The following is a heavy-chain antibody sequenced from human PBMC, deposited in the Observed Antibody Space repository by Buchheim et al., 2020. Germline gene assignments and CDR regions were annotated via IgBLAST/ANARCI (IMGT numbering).Heavy chain of an antibody. CDR2: IYYSGST. CDR3: ARGSSGQYWYFDL. J-gene: IGHJ2*01. D-gene: IGHD6-19*01. CDR1: GGSISSRGYY. V-gene: IGHV4-31*03. Sequence: QVQLQESGPGLVKPSQTLSLTCTVSGGSISSRGYYWSWIRQHPGKGLEWIGYIYYSGSTYYNPSLKIRVTISVATTKNQFSLKLSSVTAADTAVYYCARGSSGQYWYFDLWGRGTL.